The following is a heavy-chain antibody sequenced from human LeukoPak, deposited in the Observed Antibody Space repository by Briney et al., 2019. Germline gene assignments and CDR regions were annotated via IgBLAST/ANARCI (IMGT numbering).Heavy chain of an antibody. CDR3: ARAPPHIAAPGTTPPFDY. Sequence: PGGSLRLSCAASGFTFSSYWMHWVRQAPGKGLVWVSRINSDGSSTSYADSVKGRFTISRDNAKNTLYLQMNSLRAEDTAVYYCARAPPHIAAPGTTPPFDYWGQGTLVTVSS. J-gene: IGHJ4*02. CDR2: INSDGSST. CDR1: GFTFSSYW. V-gene: IGHV3-74*01. D-gene: IGHD6-13*01.